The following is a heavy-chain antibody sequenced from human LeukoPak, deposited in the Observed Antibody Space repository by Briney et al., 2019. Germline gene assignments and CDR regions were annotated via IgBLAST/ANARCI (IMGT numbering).Heavy chain of an antibody. CDR3: AKDRTVGASYWYFDL. CDR1: GFTFNNYV. Sequence: GSLSLSCAASGFTFNNYVMSWVRQAPGKGLEWVSGIDYSGGNTNYADSVLGRFTVSRDNSKNTLFLHMNTLRAEDTAIYYCAKDRTVGASYWYFDLWGRGTLVTVSS. V-gene: IGHV3-23*01. D-gene: IGHD1-26*01. CDR2: IDYSGGNT. J-gene: IGHJ2*01.